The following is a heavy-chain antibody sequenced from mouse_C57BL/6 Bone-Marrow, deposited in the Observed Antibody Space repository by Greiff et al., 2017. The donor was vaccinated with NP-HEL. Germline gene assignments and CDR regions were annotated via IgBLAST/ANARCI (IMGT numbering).Heavy chain of an antibody. J-gene: IGHJ4*01. Sequence: QVQLQQPGAELVRPGSSVKLSCKASGYTFTSYWMDWVKQRPGQGLEWIGNIYPSDSETHYNQKFKDKATLTVDKSSSTAYMQLSSLTSEDSAVYYCARYGSRGDYAMDYWGQGTSVTVSS. CDR1: GYTFTSYW. V-gene: IGHV1-61*01. CDR3: ARYGSRGDYAMDY. D-gene: IGHD1-1*01. CDR2: IYPSDSET.